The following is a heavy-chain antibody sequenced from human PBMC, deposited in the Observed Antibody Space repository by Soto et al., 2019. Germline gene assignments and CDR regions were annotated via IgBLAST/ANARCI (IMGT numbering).Heavy chain of an antibody. CDR2: ISAYNGNT. CDR3: ARGSDGDYIFDY. Sequence: XSVKVSCKASGYSFTSYGIIWVRQAPGQGLEWMGWISAYNGNTNYAQKLQCRVTMTTDTSTSTAYMELRSLRSDDTAVYYCARGSDGDYIFDYWGQGTLVTVSS. D-gene: IGHD4-17*01. CDR1: GYSFTSYG. V-gene: IGHV1-18*04. J-gene: IGHJ4*02.